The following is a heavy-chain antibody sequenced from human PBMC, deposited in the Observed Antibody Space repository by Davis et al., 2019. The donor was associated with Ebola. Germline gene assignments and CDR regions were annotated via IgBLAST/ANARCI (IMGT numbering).Heavy chain of an antibody. Sequence: GGSLRLSCAASGFTFSSNTMTWVRQAPGKGLEWVSYISSGGRTIYYADSVKGRFTISRDNSKNTLYLQMNSLRAEDTAVYYCAKGGGTSSSDFRRTWGQGTLVTVSS. CDR1: GFTFSSNT. CDR2: ISSGGRTI. V-gene: IGHV3-23*01. J-gene: IGHJ5*02. D-gene: IGHD6-6*01. CDR3: AKGGGTSSSDFRRT.